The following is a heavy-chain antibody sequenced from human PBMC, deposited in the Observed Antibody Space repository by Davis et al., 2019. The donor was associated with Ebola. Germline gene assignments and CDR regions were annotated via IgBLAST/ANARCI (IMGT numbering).Heavy chain of an antibody. CDR3: ARGREWYYDSSGYNYGMDV. CDR2: INHSGST. D-gene: IGHD3-22*01. Sequence: MPSETLSLTCAVYGGSFSGYYWSWIRQPPGKGLEWIGEINHSGSTNYNPSLKSRVTISVDTSKNQFSLKLSSVTAADTAVYYCARGREWYYDSSGYNYGMDVWGQGTTVTVSS. J-gene: IGHJ6*02. CDR1: GGSFSGYY. V-gene: IGHV4-34*01.